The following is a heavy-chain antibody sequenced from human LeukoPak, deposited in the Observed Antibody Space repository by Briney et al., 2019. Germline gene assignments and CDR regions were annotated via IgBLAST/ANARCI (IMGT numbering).Heavy chain of an antibody. J-gene: IGHJ3*02. CDR3: ASRTSYGAYDAFDI. CDR2: IYPGDSDT. D-gene: IGHD4/OR15-4a*01. V-gene: IGHV5-51*01. Sequence: GESLKISCEGSGYSFTSYYIGWVRQMPGKGLELMGIIYPGDSDTRYSPSFQGQVTISADKSISTAYLQWSSLKASDTAMYYCASRTSYGAYDAFDIWGQGTMVTVSS. CDR1: GYSFTSYY.